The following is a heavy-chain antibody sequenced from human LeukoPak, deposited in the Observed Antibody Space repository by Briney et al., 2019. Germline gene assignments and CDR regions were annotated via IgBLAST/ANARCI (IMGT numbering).Heavy chain of an antibody. CDR1: GYTFTSYA. Sequence: GASVKVSCKASGYTFTSYAMHWVRQAPGQRLEWMGWINAGNGNTKYSQEFQGRVTMTEDTSTDTAYMELSSLRSEDTAVYYCATDHGAYYYDSSGYWDQLGYWGQGTLVTVSS. D-gene: IGHD3-22*01. CDR2: INAGNGNT. V-gene: IGHV1-3*03. CDR3: ATDHGAYYYDSSGYWDQLGY. J-gene: IGHJ4*02.